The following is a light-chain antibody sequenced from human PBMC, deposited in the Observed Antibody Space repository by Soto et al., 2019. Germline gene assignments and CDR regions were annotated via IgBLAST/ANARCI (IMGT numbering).Light chain of an antibody. Sequence: QSVLTQPAGLSGSPGQSITVSCTGTSSDVGAYNYVSWFQQHPGKAPTLIISEVSNRPSGVSNRFSGSKSGNAASLTISGLQAEDEADYFCFSFTTAWTHVFGTGTKVTVL. J-gene: IGLJ1*01. V-gene: IGLV2-14*01. CDR1: SSDVGAYNY. CDR3: FSFTTAWTHV. CDR2: EVS.